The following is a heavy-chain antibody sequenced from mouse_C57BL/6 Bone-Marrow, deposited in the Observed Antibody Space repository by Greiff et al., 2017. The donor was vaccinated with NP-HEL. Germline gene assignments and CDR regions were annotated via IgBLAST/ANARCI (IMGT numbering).Heavy chain of an antibody. CDR2: INRDGGST. CDR3: ARVITTVVATEDWYFDV. J-gene: IGHJ1*03. V-gene: IGHV5-2*01. Sequence: EVKLMESGGGLVQPGESLKLSCESNEYEFPSHDMSWVRKTQGKRLELVAAINRDGGSTYYPDTMAGRFIFSRDNTKKTLYLQVRSLRSEDTALYYCARVITTVVATEDWYFDVWGTGTTVTVSS. D-gene: IGHD1-1*01. CDR1: EYEFPSHD.